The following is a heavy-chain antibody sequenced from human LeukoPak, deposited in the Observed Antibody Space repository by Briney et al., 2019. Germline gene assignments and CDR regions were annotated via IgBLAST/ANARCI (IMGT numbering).Heavy chain of an antibody. CDR3: ARRGLTGYYSIDY. CDR1: GGSISSSSYY. CDR2: IYYSGST. V-gene: IGHV4-39*01. Sequence: PSETLSLTCTVSGGSISSSSYYWGWIRQPPGKGLEWIGSIYYSGSTYYNPSLKSRVTISVDTSKNQFSLKLSPVTAADTAVYYCARRGLTGYYSIDYWGQGTLVTVSS. J-gene: IGHJ4*02. D-gene: IGHD3-9*01.